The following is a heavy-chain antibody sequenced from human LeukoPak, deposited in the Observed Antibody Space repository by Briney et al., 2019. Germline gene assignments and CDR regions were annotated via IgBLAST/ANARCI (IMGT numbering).Heavy chain of an antibody. V-gene: IGHV1-69*05. D-gene: IGHD4-11*01. CDR3: ATTVTNYSYYYYMDV. CDR1: GATFSSYA. J-gene: IGHJ6*03. Sequence: SVKLSCKASGATFSSYAISWVRHAPGQGLEWMGGFIPMFGTANYAQKFQGRVTFTTDGSATTAYMELSSLRSEDTAVYYCATTVTNYSYYYYMDVWGKGTTVTVSS. CDR2: FIPMFGTA.